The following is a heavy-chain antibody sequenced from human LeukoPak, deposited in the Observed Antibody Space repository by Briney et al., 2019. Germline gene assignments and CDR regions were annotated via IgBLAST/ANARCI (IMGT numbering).Heavy chain of an antibody. CDR3: ARHKIWGATSIGYFDY. D-gene: IGHD1-26*01. CDR1: GYSFTSYW. CDR2: IYPGDSDT. J-gene: IGHJ4*02. Sequence: GESLKISCKGSGYSFTSYWIGWVRQMPGKGLEWMGIIYPGDSDTRYSPSFQGQVTISADKSISTAYLQWSSLKASDTAMYYCARHKIWGATSIGYFDYWGQGTLVTVSS. V-gene: IGHV5-51*01.